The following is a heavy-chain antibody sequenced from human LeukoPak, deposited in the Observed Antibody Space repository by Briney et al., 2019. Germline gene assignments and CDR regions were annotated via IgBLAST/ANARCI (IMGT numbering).Heavy chain of an antibody. J-gene: IGHJ4*02. V-gene: IGHV3-30*02. CDR1: GFTFSSYG. D-gene: IGHD2-2*01. CDR3: AKDVGPVRPLQYRLPHPSDY. CDR2: VRYDGSNK. Sequence: QPGGSLRLSCAASGFTFSSYGMHWVRQAPGKGLEWVAFVRYDGSNKYYADSVKGRLTISRDNSKNTLYLQMNSLRAEDTAVYYCAKDVGPVRPLQYRLPHPSDYWGQGTLVTVSS.